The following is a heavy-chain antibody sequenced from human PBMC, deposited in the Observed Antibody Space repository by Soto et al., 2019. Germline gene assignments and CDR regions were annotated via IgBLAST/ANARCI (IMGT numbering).Heavy chain of an antibody. CDR2: IIPIFGTA. D-gene: IGHD2-21*02. J-gene: IGHJ3*02. CDR1: GGTFSSYA. Sequence: SVKVSCKASGGTFSSYAISWVRQAPGQGLEWMGGIIPIFGTANYAQKFQGRVTITADESTSTAYMELSSLRSEDTAVYYCARGREAALAYCGGDCYSRAFDIWGQGTMVTVSS. CDR3: ARGREAALAYCGGDCYSRAFDI. V-gene: IGHV1-69*13.